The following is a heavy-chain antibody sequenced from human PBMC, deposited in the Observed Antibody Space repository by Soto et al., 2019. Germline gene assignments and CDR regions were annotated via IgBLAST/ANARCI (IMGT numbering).Heavy chain of an antibody. CDR3: ARSAIATHWFFDL. J-gene: IGHJ2*01. CDR1: SGTISSSSFY. CDR2: IYYTGYT. V-gene: IGHV4-39*01. D-gene: IGHD5-18*01. Sequence: KPSCPLSLTCTFCSGTISSSSFYWGWIRQAPGKGLEWLATIYYTGYTYHNPSLKSHVTISVDTSKDQFPLKLTSVTAADTALYYCARSAIATHWFFDLWGRGTLVPVSS.